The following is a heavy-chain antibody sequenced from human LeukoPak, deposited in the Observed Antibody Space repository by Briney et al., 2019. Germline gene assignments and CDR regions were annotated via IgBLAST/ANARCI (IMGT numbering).Heavy chain of an antibody. CDR1: GFSDSSGY. J-gene: IGHJ6*03. D-gene: IGHD5-12*01. Sequence: GGSLRLSCAGSGFSDSSGYMTWVRQAPGKGLEWVSSISSSSSYIYYADSVKGRFTISRDNAKNSLYLQMNSLRAEDTAVYYCARDSWQSNYMDVWGKGTTVTVSS. CDR2: ISSSSSYI. CDR3: ARDSWQSNYMDV. V-gene: IGHV3-21*01.